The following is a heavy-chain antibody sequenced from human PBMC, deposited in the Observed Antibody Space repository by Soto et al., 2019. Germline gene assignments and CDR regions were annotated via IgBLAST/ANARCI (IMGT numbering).Heavy chain of an antibody. CDR2: IHHAGGS. CDR3: ARKRAGSDDYGDYSPHWYFDL. CDR1: SGSISSHNW. V-gene: IGHV4-4*02. D-gene: IGHD4-17*01. J-gene: IGHJ2*01. Sequence: QVQLQESGPGLVKPSGTLSLTCTVSSGSISSHNWWTWVRQTPGKGLEWIGDIHHAGGSNYNPSLKSRVSIPVDKSKNQFSLRLSSVTVADTAVYYCARKRAGSDDYGDYSPHWYFDLWGRGTRVTVSP.